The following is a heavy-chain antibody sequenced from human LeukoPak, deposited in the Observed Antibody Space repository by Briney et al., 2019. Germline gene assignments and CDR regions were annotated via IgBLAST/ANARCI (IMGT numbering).Heavy chain of an antibody. D-gene: IGHD3-22*01. J-gene: IGHJ6*03. CDR3: ARHKRPDYYDSSGYYYYYYMDV. CDR2: IYPAGSDT. Sequence: GGSLRLSCAASGFTFSSYSMNWVRQMPGKGLEWMGIIYPAGSDTRYSPSFQGQVTISVDKSINTAYLQWSSLKASDTAMYYCARHKRPDYYDSSGYYYYYYMDVWGKGTTVTVSS. CDR1: GFTFSSYS. V-gene: IGHV5-51*01.